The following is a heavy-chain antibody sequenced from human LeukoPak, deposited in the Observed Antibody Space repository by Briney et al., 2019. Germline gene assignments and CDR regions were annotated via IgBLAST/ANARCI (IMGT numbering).Heavy chain of an antibody. CDR1: GYTFTSYD. V-gene: IGHV1-8*03. CDR3: ARGGMSGDYSDY. CDR2: MNPNSGNT. J-gene: IGHJ4*02. D-gene: IGHD3-10*02. Sequence: ASVKVSCKASGYTFTSYDINWVRQATGQGLEWMGWMNPNSGNTGYAQKFQGRVTITRNTSISTAYMELCSLGSEDTAVYYCARGGMSGDYSDYWGQGTLVTVSS.